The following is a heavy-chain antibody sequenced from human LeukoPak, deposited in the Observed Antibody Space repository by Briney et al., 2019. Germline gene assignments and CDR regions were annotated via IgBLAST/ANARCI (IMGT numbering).Heavy chain of an antibody. CDR1: GYTFTSYG. CDR2: INPNSGGT. Sequence: ASVKVSCKASGYTFTSYGISWVRQAPGQGLEWMGRINPNSGGTNYAQKFQDRVTMTRDTSISTAYMELSRLRSDDTAVYYCARASVAHENWFDPWGQGTLVTVSS. V-gene: IGHV1-2*06. CDR3: ARASVAHENWFDP. D-gene: IGHD2-21*01. J-gene: IGHJ5*02.